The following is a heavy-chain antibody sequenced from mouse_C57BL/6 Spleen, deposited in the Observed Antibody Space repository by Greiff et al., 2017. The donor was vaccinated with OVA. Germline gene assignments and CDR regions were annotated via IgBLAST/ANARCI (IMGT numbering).Heavy chain of an antibody. Sequence: EVQGVESGGGLVKPGGSLKLSCAASGFTFSDYGMHWVRQAPEKGLEWVAYISSGSSTIYYADTVKGRFTISRDNARNTLFLQMTSLRSEDTAMYYCARPDYGSSYDYAMDYWGQGTSVTVSS. CDR3: ARPDYGSSYDYAMDY. CDR1: GFTFSDYG. CDR2: ISSGSSTI. D-gene: IGHD1-1*01. J-gene: IGHJ4*01. V-gene: IGHV5-17*01.